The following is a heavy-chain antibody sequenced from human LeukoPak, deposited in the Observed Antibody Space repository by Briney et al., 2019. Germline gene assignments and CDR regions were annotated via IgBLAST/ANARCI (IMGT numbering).Heavy chain of an antibody. Sequence: SETLSLTCTVSGGSISSYHWTWIRQPAGQGLEWIGRIYTSGSTDFNPSLKSRVTMSVDTSKNQFSLKLTSVTAADTAVYYCARGGVGATTGTYDSWGQGIPVTVSS. V-gene: IGHV4-4*07. D-gene: IGHD1-26*01. CDR1: GGSISSYH. J-gene: IGHJ4*02. CDR2: IYTSGST. CDR3: ARGGVGATTGTYDS.